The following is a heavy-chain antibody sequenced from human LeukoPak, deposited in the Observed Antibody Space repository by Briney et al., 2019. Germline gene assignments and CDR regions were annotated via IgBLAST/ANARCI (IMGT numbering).Heavy chain of an antibody. CDR2: IIPILGIA. Sequence: SVKVSCKASGGTFSSYAISWVRQAPGQGLEWMGRIIPILGIANYAQKFQGRVTITADKSTSTAYMELSSLRSEDTAVYYCARDGLSSSWYSYWGQGTLVTVSS. CDR3: ARDGLSSSWYSY. J-gene: IGHJ4*02. CDR1: GGTFSSYA. D-gene: IGHD6-13*01. V-gene: IGHV1-69*04.